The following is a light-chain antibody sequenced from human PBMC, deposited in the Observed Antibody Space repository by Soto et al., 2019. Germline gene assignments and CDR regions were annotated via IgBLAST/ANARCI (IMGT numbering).Light chain of an antibody. CDR1: QGISSW. CDR2: DAS. Sequence: DIQMTQSRSSGSASVGDRVTITCRASQGISSWLAWYQQKPGKAPKLLIYDASSLQSGVPSRFSGSGSGTDFILTIGSLQPEDSATYYCQQANNFPVTFGQGTRLEIK. V-gene: IGKV1-12*01. CDR3: QQANNFPVT. J-gene: IGKJ5*01.